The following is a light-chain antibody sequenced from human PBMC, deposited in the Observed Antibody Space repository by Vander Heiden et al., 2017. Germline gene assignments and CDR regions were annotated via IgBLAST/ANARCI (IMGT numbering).Light chain of an antibody. Sequence: SYELTQPPSVSVSPGQTASITCSGDKFGDKYVCWYQQNPGQSPVQVIYQDTKRPAGIPERFSGSNSGNTATLTISGTQAMDEADYYCQAWDSSTVVLGGGTKLTVL. J-gene: IGLJ2*01. CDR2: QDT. V-gene: IGLV3-1*01. CDR1: KFGDKY. CDR3: QAWDSSTVV.